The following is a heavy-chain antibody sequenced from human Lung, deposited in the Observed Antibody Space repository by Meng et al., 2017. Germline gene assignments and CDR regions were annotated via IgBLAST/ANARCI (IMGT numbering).Heavy chain of an antibody. CDR3: ARGQKGYFDL. V-gene: IGHV4-30-4*01. Sequence: VQLQGSGPGLVKPSQTLSRTCTVSGGSISSSNYYWSWSRQPPGKGLEWSGHIYNSGSTYYNPSLKSRITISVDTSKNQFSLKLSSVTAADTAVYYCARGQKGYFDLWGRGTLVTVSS. CDR1: GGSISSSNYY. J-gene: IGHJ2*01. CDR2: IYNSGST.